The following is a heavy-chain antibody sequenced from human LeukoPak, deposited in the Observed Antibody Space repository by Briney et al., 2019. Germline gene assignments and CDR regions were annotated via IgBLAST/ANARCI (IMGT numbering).Heavy chain of an antibody. Sequence: PSETLSLTCTVSGGPIRGFFWSWIRQPPGKRLEWIGYIYYSGSTNYNPSLKSRVTISVDTSKNQFSLKLSSVTAADTAVYYCARVISSSSRELDAFDIWGQGTMVTVSS. CDR2: IYYSGST. CDR3: ARVISSSSRELDAFDI. D-gene: IGHD6-6*01. CDR1: GGPIRGFF. J-gene: IGHJ3*02. V-gene: IGHV4-59*01.